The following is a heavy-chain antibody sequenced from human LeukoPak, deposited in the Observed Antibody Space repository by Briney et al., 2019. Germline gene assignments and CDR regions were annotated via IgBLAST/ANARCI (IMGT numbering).Heavy chain of an antibody. CDR3: AKVPGDGRPGY. CDR1: GFSSSTYG. Sequence: GGSLRLSCPAPGFSSSTYGFNRVRQAPGKGLEWVAVISHDGSDKYYADSVKGRFTISRDNSKNTLYLQMTSLRPEDTALSYCAKVPGDGRPGYWGQGIMVTVSS. CDR2: ISHDGSDK. J-gene: IGHJ4*02. D-gene: IGHD2-21*01. V-gene: IGHV3-30*18.